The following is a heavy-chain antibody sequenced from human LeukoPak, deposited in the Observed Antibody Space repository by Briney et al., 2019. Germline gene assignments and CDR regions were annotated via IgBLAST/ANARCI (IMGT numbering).Heavy chain of an antibody. Sequence: SQTLSLTCTVSGGSISSGGYYWSWIRQHPGKGLEWIGYIYYSGSTYYNPSLKSRVTISVDTSKNQFSLKLSSVTAADTAVYYCAREGVAYNSSSGPDYWGQGTLVTVSS. CDR1: GGSISSGGYY. V-gene: IGHV4-31*03. D-gene: IGHD6-6*01. J-gene: IGHJ4*02. CDR2: IYYSGST. CDR3: AREGVAYNSSSGPDY.